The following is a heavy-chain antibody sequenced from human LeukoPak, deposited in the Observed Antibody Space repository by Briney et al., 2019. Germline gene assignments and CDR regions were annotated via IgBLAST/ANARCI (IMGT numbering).Heavy chain of an antibody. CDR2: IFTDGTTT. D-gene: IGHD1-26*01. V-gene: IGHV3-74*01. CDR3: AKGKRGNYDY. CDR1: EFNFFSYG. J-gene: IGHJ4*02. Sequence: PGGSLRLSCVASEFNFFSYGMQWVRQAPGKGLVWVSRIFTDGTTTSYADSVKGRFTISRDNAKNTLYLQMNSLRAEDTAVYYCAKGKRGNYDYWGQGTLVTVSS.